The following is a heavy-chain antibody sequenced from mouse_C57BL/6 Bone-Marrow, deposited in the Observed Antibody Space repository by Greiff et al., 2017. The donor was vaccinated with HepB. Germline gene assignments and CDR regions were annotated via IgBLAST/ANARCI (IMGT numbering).Heavy chain of an antibody. CDR1: DSEVFPIAY. J-gene: IGHJ3*01. CDR3: AMHSSGSAWFAY. V-gene: IGHV15-2*01. CDR2: ILPSIGRT. Sequence: QVQLQQSGSELRSPGSSVKLSCKDFDSEVFPIAYMSWVRQKPGHGFEWSGGILPSIGRTIYGEKLADKATLDDDTLSNTAYLELNSLTSEDSAIYYCAMHSSGSAWFAYWGQGTLVTVSA. D-gene: IGHD3-2*02.